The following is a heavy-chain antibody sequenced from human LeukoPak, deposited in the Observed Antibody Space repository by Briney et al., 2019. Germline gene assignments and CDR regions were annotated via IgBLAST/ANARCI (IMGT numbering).Heavy chain of an antibody. V-gene: IGHV1-2*02. Sequence: ASVKVSCKASGGTFSSYAISWVRQAPGQGLEWMGWINPNSGGTNYAQKFQGRVTMTRDTSISTAYMELSRLRSDDTAVYYCARDDNDYNAFDIWGQGTMVTVSS. CDR1: GGTFSSYA. CDR3: ARDDNDYNAFDI. D-gene: IGHD4-11*01. CDR2: INPNSGGT. J-gene: IGHJ3*02.